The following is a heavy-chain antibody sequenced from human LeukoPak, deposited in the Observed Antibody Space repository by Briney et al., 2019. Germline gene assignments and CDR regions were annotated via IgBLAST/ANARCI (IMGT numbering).Heavy chain of an antibody. CDR3: AKAPVGPLITMIVVVTPYFDY. CDR1: GFIFGNYG. J-gene: IGHJ4*02. CDR2: ISNTATNT. D-gene: IGHD3-22*01. Sequence: GGSLRLSCAASGFIFGNYGMSWVRQVPGKGLEWVSSISNTATNTHYADSVKGRFTISRDNSKNTLYLQMNSLRAEDTAVYYCAKAPVGPLITMIVVVTPYFDYWGQGTLVTVSS. V-gene: IGHV3-23*01.